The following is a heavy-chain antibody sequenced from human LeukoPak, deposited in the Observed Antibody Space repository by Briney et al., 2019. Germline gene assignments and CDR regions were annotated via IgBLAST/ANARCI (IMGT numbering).Heavy chain of an antibody. Sequence: SETLSLTCAVYGGSFSGYYWSWIRQPPGKVLEWIGEINHSGSTNYNPSLKSRVTISVDTSKNQFSLKLSSVTAADTAVYYCARGISSSLDVWGQGTTVTVSS. J-gene: IGHJ6*02. CDR3: ARGISSSLDV. D-gene: IGHD6-13*01. V-gene: IGHV4-34*01. CDR1: GGSFSGYY. CDR2: INHSGST.